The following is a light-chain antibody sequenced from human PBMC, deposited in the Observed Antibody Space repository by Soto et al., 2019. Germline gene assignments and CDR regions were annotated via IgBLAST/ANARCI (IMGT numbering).Light chain of an antibody. CDR3: LQSYNTPHT. V-gene: IGKV1-39*01. J-gene: IGKJ2*01. CDR1: QTISSY. Sequence: DIQMTQSPSSLSASVGDRVTITCRASQTISSYLNWYQQKPGKAPKLLIYTASNLQSGVPSRFSGSGSGADFTLTISSLQPEDFATYYCLQSYNTPHTFSQGTRLEIK. CDR2: TAS.